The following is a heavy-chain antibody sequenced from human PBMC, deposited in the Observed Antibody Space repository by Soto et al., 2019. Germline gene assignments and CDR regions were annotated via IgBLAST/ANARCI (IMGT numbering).Heavy chain of an antibody. CDR1: GGSIISGGYY. J-gene: IGHJ6*02. D-gene: IGHD3-22*01. Sequence: SETLSPTCTVSGGSIISGGYYFICIRQHPWNGLELIGYIYYSGSTYYNPSLKSRVTISVDTSKNQFSLKLSSVTAADTAVYYCAREGFTAGRDGSGYLGPYYYYGMDVWGQGTTVTVSS. V-gene: IGHV4-31*02. CDR3: AREGFTAGRDGSGYLGPYYYYGMDV. CDR2: IYYSGST.